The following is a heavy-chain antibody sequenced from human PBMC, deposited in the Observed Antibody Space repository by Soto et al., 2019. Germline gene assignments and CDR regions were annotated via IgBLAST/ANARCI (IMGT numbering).Heavy chain of an antibody. CDR2: ISSSSSYT. D-gene: IGHD6-6*01. CDR1: GFTFSDYY. Sequence: GGSLRLSCAASGFTFSDYYMSWIRQAPGKGLEWVSYISSSSSYTNYADSVKGRFTISRDNAKNSLYLQMNSLRAEDTAVYYCASGGYSSSSSGYLWFDPWGQGTLVTVS. CDR3: ASGGYSSSSSGYLWFDP. V-gene: IGHV3-11*06. J-gene: IGHJ5*02.